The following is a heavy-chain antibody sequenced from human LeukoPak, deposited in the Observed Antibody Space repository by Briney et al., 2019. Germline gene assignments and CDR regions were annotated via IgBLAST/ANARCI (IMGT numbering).Heavy chain of an antibody. J-gene: IGHJ4*02. CDR3: AKGSSSSRPYYFDY. V-gene: IGHV3-48*04. D-gene: IGHD6-6*01. Sequence: GGSLRLSCAASGFTFSSYSMNWVRQAPGKGLEWVSYISSSSSTIYYADSVKGRFTISRDNSESTLYLQMNSLRAEDTATYYCAKGSSSSRPYYFDYWGQGTLVTVSS. CDR1: GFTFSSYS. CDR2: ISSSSSTI.